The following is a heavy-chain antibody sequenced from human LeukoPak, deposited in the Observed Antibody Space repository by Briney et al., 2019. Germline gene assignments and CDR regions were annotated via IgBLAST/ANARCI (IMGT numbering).Heavy chain of an antibody. CDR3: ARGSRIVVVPAAILGY. Sequence: ASVKVSCKVSGSTLTELSMHWVRQAPGKGLEWMGGFDPEDGETIYAQKFQGRVTITRDTSASTAYMELSSLRSEDTAVYYCARGSRIVVVPAAILGYWGQGTLVTVSS. CDR1: GSTLTELS. D-gene: IGHD2-2*01. CDR2: FDPEDGET. V-gene: IGHV1-24*01. J-gene: IGHJ4*02.